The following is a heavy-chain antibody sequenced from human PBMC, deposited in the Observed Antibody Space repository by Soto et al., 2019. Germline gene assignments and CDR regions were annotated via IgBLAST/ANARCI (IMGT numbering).Heavy chain of an antibody. J-gene: IGHJ4*02. Sequence: EVQLVESGGGLVQPGGSLRLSCAASGFTFSSYEMNWVRQAPGKGLEWVSYITANSITILYADSVRGRFTISRDNAKNALYLQMNSLTAEDTAIYYCTREPYVDAAMDFDYWGQGTLVTVSS. CDR2: ITANSITI. CDR1: GFTFSSYE. D-gene: IGHD5-18*01. V-gene: IGHV3-48*03. CDR3: TREPYVDAAMDFDY.